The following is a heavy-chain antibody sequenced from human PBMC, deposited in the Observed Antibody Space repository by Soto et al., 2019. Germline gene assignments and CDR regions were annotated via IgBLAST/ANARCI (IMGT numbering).Heavy chain of an antibody. D-gene: IGHD3-9*01. Sequence: GGSLRLSCAASGFTFSNAWMSWVRQAPGKGLEWVGRIKSKTDGGTTDYAAPVKGRFTISRDDSKNTLYLQMNSLKTEDTAVYYCTTDDGASITIFYTGVSVGDYWGQGTLVTVSS. J-gene: IGHJ4*02. CDR3: TTDDGASITIFYTGVSVGDY. CDR2: IKSKTDGGTT. CDR1: GFTFSNAW. V-gene: IGHV3-15*01.